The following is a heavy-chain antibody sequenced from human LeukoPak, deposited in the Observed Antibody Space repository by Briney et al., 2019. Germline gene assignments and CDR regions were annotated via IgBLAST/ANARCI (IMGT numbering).Heavy chain of an antibody. CDR2: INHSGST. CDR3: ARDNYGANSVDY. J-gene: IGHJ4*02. D-gene: IGHD4-23*01. V-gene: IGHV4-34*01. Sequence: PSETLSLTCAVYGGSFSGYYWSWIRQPPGKGLEWIGEINHSGSTNYNPSLKSRVTISVDTSKNQFSLKLSSVTAADTAVYYCARDNYGANSVDYWGQGTLVTVSS. CDR1: GGSFSGYY.